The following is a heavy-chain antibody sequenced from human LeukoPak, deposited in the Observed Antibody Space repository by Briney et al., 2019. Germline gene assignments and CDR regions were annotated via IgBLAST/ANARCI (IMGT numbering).Heavy chain of an antibody. V-gene: IGHV4-34*01. Sequence: NPSETLSLTCTVYGGSFSAYSWSWIRQPPRKGLEWIGEINHSGSTNYNPSLASRVTISIDTSKNQFSLKLSSVTAADTAVYYCAEIAAAGTLFDYWGRGTLVTVSS. J-gene: IGHJ4*02. CDR2: INHSGST. CDR1: GGSFSAYS. CDR3: AEIAAAGTLFDY. D-gene: IGHD6-13*01.